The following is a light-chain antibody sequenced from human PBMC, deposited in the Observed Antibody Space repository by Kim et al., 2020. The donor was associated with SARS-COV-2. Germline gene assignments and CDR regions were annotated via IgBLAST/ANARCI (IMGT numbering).Light chain of an antibody. Sequence: GQSITISCTGTRSDVGGYNSVSWYQQHPGKAPKLMIYDVNNRPSGISNRFSGSKSGNTASLTISGLQAEDEADYYCSSYASSISWVFGGGTKVTVL. J-gene: IGLJ3*02. CDR3: SSYASSISWV. V-gene: IGLV2-14*03. CDR2: DVN. CDR1: RSDVGGYNS.